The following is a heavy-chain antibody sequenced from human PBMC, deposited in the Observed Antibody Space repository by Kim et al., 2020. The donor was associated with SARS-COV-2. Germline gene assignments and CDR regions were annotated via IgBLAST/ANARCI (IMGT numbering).Heavy chain of an antibody. V-gene: IGHV3-21*01. Sequence: ADAAKSRFTISRDNAKNSLYLQMNSLRAEDTAVYYCARDSVVVPAATFDYWGQGTLVTVSS. J-gene: IGHJ4*02. D-gene: IGHD2-2*01. CDR3: ARDSVVVPAATFDY.